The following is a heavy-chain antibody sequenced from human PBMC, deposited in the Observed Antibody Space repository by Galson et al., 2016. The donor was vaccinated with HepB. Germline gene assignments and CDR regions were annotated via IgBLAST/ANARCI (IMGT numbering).Heavy chain of an antibody. J-gene: IGHJ2*01. CDR1: GFTFSTYT. Sequence: SLRLSCAASGFTFSTYTMNWVRQAPGKGLEWVSSISIGSSYIYYADSVKGRFTISRDNAKNSLYLQMNSLRGEDTAVYYCAREAFYYGTWGRGTLVTVSS. CDR2: ISIGSSYI. D-gene: IGHD3-10*01. V-gene: IGHV3-21*01. CDR3: AREAFYYGT.